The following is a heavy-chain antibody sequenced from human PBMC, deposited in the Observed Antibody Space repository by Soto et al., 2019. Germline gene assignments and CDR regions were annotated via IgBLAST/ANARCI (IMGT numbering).Heavy chain of an antibody. CDR3: ARGLKGVVIDNWFDP. J-gene: IGHJ5*02. V-gene: IGHV1-8*01. CDR2: MNPNSGNT. CDR1: GYTFTSYD. Sequence: ASVKVSCKASGYTFTSYDINWVRQATGQGLEWMGWMNPNSGNTGYAQKFQGRVTMTRNTSISTAYMELSSLRSEDTAVYYCARGLKGVVIDNWFDPWGQGTLVTVSS. D-gene: IGHD3-3*01.